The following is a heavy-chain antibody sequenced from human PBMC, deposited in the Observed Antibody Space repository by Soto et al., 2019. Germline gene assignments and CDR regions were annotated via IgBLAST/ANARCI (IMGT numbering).Heavy chain of an antibody. CDR1: GFTFSSYG. Sequence: QVQLVESGGGVVQPGRSLRLSCAASGFTFSSYGMHWVRQAPGKGLEWVAVISYDGSNKYYADSVKGRFTISRDNARNTLYLQMNSLRAEDTAVYYCARSDWFDPWGPGTLVTVSS. D-gene: IGHD3-16*01. J-gene: IGHJ5*02. CDR2: ISYDGSNK. V-gene: IGHV3-30*03. CDR3: ARSDWFDP.